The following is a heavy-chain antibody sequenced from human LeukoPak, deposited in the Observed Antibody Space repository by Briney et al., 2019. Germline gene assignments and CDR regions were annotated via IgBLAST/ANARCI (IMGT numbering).Heavy chain of an antibody. Sequence: GGTLRLSCVASGFIFSSYGMSWVRQAPGKGLEWVSAISGSGGTTYYADSVKGRFTISRDNSKNTLYLQMNSLRAEDTALYYCAKDFVGTGNFRGGDYWGQGTLVTVSS. D-gene: IGHD1-1*01. J-gene: IGHJ4*02. CDR3: AKDFVGTGNFRGGDY. CDR1: GFIFSSYG. CDR2: ISGSGGTT. V-gene: IGHV3-23*01.